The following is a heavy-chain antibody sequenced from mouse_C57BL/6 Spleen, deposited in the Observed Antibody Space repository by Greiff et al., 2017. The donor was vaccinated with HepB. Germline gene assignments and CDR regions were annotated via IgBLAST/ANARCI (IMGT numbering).Heavy chain of an antibody. V-gene: IGHV7-3*01. CDR3: ARSGTGYWYFDV. Sequence: EVKLQESGGGLVQPGGSLSLSCAASGFTFTDYYMSWVRQPPGKALEWLGFIRNKANGYTTEYSASVKGRFTISRDNSQSILYLQMNALRAEDSATYYCARSGTGYWYFDVWGTGTTVTVSS. CDR1: GFTFTDYY. CDR2: IRNKANGYTT. D-gene: IGHD3-3*01. J-gene: IGHJ1*03.